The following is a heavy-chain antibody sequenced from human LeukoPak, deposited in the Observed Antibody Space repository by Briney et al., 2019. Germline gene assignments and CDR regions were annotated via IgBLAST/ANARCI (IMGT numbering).Heavy chain of an antibody. V-gene: IGHV4-39*01. Sequence: SETLSLTCTVSGGSISSSSYYWGWIRQPPGQGLEWIGSIYYSGSTYYNPSLKSRVTISVDTSKNQFSLKLSSVTAADTAVYYCARGIYGYYGSGIDYWGQGTLVTVSS. CDR1: GGSISSSSYY. CDR3: ARGIYGYYGSGIDY. CDR2: IYYSGST. D-gene: IGHD3-10*01. J-gene: IGHJ4*02.